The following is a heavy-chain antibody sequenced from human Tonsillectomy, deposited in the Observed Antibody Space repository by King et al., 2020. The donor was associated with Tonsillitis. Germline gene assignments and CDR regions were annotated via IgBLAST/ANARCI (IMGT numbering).Heavy chain of an antibody. Sequence: VQLVESGGGLVQPGGSLRLSCAASGFTFSSYSMNWVRQAPGKGLEWVSYITSSSSTIYYADSVRGRFTISRDNAKNSLYLQMNSLRAEDTAVYYCAGAVGRYSGYDYPYWGQGTLVTVSS. CDR3: AGAVGRYSGYDYPY. D-gene: IGHD5-12*01. CDR2: ITSSSSTI. J-gene: IGHJ4*02. V-gene: IGHV3-48*04. CDR1: GFTFSSYS.